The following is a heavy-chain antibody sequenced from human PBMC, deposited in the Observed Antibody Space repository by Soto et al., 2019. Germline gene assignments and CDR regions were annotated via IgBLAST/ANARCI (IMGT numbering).Heavy chain of an antibody. V-gene: IGHV4-59*08. J-gene: IGHJ4*02. Sequence: SETLSLTCTVSGGSISSYYWSWIRQPPGKGLEWIGYIYYSGSTNYNPSLKSRVTISVDTSKNQFSLKLSSLTAADTAVYYCARLGSGWYGVFDYWGQGTLVTVSS. D-gene: IGHD6-19*01. CDR3: ARLGSGWYGVFDY. CDR2: IYYSGST. CDR1: GGSISSYY.